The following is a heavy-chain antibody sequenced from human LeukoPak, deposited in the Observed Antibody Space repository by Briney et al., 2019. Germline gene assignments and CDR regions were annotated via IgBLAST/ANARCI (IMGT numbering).Heavy chain of an antibody. CDR3: ARGFDY. J-gene: IGHJ4*02. Sequence: GRSLRLSCAASGFTFSRYAMHWVRQAPGKGLEWVAVISYDGSNKYYADSVKGRFTISRDNSKNTLYLQMNSLRAEDTAVYYCARGFDYWGQGTLVTVSS. V-gene: IGHV3-30*04. CDR2: ISYDGSNK. CDR1: GFTFSRYA.